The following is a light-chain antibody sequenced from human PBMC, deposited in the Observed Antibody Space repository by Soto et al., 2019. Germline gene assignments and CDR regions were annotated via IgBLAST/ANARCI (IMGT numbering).Light chain of an antibody. Sequence: ILLTQSPSTLSLSPVERATLSCMASQSVSSNLAWYQQKPGQAPRLLIYGASTRATGIPARFSGSGSGTEFTLTISSLQSEDFAVYYCHQYNHWLTWTFGQGTKVDIK. CDR2: GAS. CDR1: QSVSSN. CDR3: HQYNHWLTWT. J-gene: IGKJ1*01. V-gene: IGKV3-15*01.